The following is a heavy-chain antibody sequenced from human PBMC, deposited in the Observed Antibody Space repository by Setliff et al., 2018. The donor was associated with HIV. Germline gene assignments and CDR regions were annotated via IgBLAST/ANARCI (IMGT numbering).Heavy chain of an antibody. D-gene: IGHD5-12*01. Sequence: SETLSLTCTVSGGSISSGSYSWSWIRQPAGKRPEWMGRIYSNGSTTSNPSLRTRVTFSLDMSKNQFSLKLSSVTAADSAVYYCARIVATITCYDYWGQGTLVTVSS. CDR3: ARIVATITCYDY. V-gene: IGHV4-61*02. J-gene: IGHJ4*02. CDR1: GGSISSGSYS. CDR2: IYSNGST.